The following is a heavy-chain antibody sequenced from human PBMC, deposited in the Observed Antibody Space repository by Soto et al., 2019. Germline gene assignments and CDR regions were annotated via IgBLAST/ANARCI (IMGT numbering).Heavy chain of an antibody. CDR2: IWYDGSNK. Sequence: PGGSLRLSCAASGFVFSSYAMHWVRQAPGKGLEWVAVIWYDGSNKYYADSVKGRFTISRDNSKNTLYLQMNSLRAEDTAVYYCARDSSAMAGARDAFDIWGQGTMVTVSS. CDR3: ARDSSAMAGARDAFDI. J-gene: IGHJ3*02. V-gene: IGHV3-30*07. CDR1: GFVFSSYA. D-gene: IGHD6-19*01.